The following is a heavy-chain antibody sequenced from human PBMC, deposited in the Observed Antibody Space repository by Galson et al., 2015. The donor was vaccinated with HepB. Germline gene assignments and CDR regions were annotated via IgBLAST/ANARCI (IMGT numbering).Heavy chain of an antibody. CDR3: ARLIQLGLNWWFDP. D-gene: IGHD5-12*01. CDR2: VYYTGNN. CDR1: GASISNSRYY. J-gene: IGHJ5*02. V-gene: IGHV4-39*01. Sequence: SETLSLTCSVSGASISNSRYYWAWIRQPPGKALEWAGNVYYTGNNYYNPSLKSRVTISVDTSKNQFSLNLTSVTGADTAVYYCARLIQLGLNWWFDPWGQGTLVTVSS.